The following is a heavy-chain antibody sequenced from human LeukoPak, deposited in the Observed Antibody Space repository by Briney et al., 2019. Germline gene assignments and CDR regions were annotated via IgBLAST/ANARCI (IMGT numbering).Heavy chain of an antibody. Sequence: GGSLRLSCAASGFTFSSYIMNWVRQAPGKGLEWVSSISSNSDYMYYADSGKGRFTISRDNAKNSLYLQMNSLRAEDTAVYYCAREYCSGGSCYWAFDYWGQGTMVTVSS. J-gene: IGHJ4*02. CDR3: AREYCSGGSCYWAFDY. D-gene: IGHD2-15*01. V-gene: IGHV3-21*01. CDR2: ISSNSDYM. CDR1: GFTFSSYI.